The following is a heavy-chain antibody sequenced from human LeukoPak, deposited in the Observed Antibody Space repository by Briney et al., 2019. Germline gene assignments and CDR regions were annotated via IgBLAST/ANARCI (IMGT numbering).Heavy chain of an antibody. CDR2: INHSGST. V-gene: IGHV4-34*01. J-gene: IGHJ4*02. D-gene: IGHD6-13*01. Sequence: TSETLSLTCAVYGGSFSGYYWSWLRQPPGKGLEWLGEINHSGSTNYNPSLKSRVTISVDTSKNQFSLKLSSVTAADTAVYYCARGARVSYSSSWDNFDYWGQGTLVTVSS. CDR3: ARGARVSYSSSWDNFDY. CDR1: GGSFSGYY.